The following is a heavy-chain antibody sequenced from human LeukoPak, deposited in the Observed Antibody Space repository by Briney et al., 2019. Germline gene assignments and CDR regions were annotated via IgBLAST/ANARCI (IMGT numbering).Heavy chain of an antibody. CDR2: IKQDGSEK. V-gene: IGHV3-7*01. Sequence: GGSLRLSCAASGFTFSSHWMSWVRQAPGKGLEWVANIKQDGSEKWYLDSVKGRFTISRDNAKNSLYLQMNSLRAEDTAVYYCARENYASGSYGDYWGQGTLVTVSS. CDR1: GFTFSSHW. D-gene: IGHD3-10*01. CDR3: ARENYASGSYGDY. J-gene: IGHJ4*02.